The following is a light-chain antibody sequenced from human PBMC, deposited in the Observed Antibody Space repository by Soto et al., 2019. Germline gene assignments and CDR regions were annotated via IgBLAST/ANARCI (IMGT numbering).Light chain of an antibody. CDR2: DVS. J-gene: IGLJ2*01. Sequence: QSALAQPASVSGSPGQSITISCTGTRSDVGAYDYVSWYQQHPGKAPKLMIYDVSNRPSGVSNRFSGSKSGNTASLTISGLQAEDEADYYCSSYTTSSTVIFGGGTQLT. CDR3: SSYTTSSTVI. V-gene: IGLV2-14*03. CDR1: RSDVGAYDY.